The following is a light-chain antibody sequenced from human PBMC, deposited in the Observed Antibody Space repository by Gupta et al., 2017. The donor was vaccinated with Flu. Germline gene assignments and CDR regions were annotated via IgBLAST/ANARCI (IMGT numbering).Light chain of an antibody. V-gene: IGKV1-5*03. CDR2: QAS. CDR3: QRDPSLWT. CDR1: QSIDIW. J-gene: IGKJ1*01. Sequence: SPSLLSASVGDRVTSTGLDSQSIDIWLDWYQQKPLIVPKLLIYQASNGETGVPSRSSGRGHVTQFTLTSNSLQIDHPATYNSQRDPSLWTFGQGTRVEVK.